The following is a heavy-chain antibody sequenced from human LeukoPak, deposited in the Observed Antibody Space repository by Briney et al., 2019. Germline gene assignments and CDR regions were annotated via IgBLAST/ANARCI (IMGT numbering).Heavy chain of an antibody. CDR3: ARLVATDYFDY. V-gene: IGHV1-3*01. D-gene: IGHD5-12*01. CDR2: INAGNGNT. J-gene: IGHJ4*02. CDR1: GYTFTSYA. Sequence: ASVTVSCTASGYTFTSYAMHWVRQAPGQRLEWMGWINAGNGNTKYSQKFQGRVTITRDTSASTAYMELSSLRSEDTAVYYCARLVATDYFDYWGQGTLVTVSS.